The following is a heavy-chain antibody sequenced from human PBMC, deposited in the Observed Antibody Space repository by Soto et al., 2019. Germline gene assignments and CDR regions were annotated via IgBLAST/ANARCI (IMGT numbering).Heavy chain of an antibody. CDR3: AKDLTGSRWYYYYYGMDV. CDR2: ISYDGSNK. V-gene: IGHV3-30*18. D-gene: IGHD6-13*01. CDR1: GFTFSSYG. Sequence: GGSLRLSCAASGFTFSSYGMHWVRQAPGKGLEWVAVISYDGSNKYYADSVKGRFTISRDNSKNTLYLQMNSLRAEDTAVYYCAKDLTGSRWYYYYYGMDVWGQGTTVTVSS. J-gene: IGHJ6*02.